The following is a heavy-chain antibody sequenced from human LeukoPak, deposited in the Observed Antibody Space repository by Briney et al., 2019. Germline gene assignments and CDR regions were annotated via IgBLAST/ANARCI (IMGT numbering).Heavy chain of an antibody. V-gene: IGHV4-30-4*07. J-gene: IGHJ6*03. D-gene: IGHD5-12*01. CDR2: IYDTGST. CDR3: ARATSSYFYYMDV. CDR1: GGSVNSGGYS. Sequence: PSETLSLTCVVSGGSVNSGGYSWSWIRQPPGKGLEWIGYIYDTGSTLYNPSLESRLTISIDTSKNQVSLNVSSVTAADTAVHYCARATSSYFYYMDVWGKGTTVTISS.